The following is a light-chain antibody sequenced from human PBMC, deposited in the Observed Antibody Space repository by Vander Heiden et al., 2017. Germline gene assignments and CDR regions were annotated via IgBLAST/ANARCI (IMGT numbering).Light chain of an antibody. J-gene: IGKJ2*01. Sequence: YGASTRATGIPARFSGSGSGTEFTLTISSRQSEDFAVYYCQQNYNWHPSTFGQGTKLEIK. CDR3: QQNYNWHPST. CDR2: GAS. V-gene: IGKV3-15*01.